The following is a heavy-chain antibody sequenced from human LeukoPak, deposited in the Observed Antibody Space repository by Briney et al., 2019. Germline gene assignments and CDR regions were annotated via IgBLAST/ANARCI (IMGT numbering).Heavy chain of an antibody. Sequence: PSETLSLTCTVSGGSISSYYWSWIRQPPGKGLEWIGYIYYSGSTNYNPSLKSRVTISVDTSKNQFSLKLSSVTAADTAVYYCARHLVSIAARSFDYWGQGTLVTVSS. D-gene: IGHD6-6*01. V-gene: IGHV4-59*08. CDR3: ARHLVSIAARSFDY. J-gene: IGHJ4*02. CDR1: GGSISSYY. CDR2: IYYSGST.